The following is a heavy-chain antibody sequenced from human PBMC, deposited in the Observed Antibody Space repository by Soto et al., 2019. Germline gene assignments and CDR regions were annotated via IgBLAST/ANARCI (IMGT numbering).Heavy chain of an antibody. CDR2: IMPGSSHI. Sequence: GGSLRLSCAAPGFTFSIYSMNWVRQAPGKGLEWVSYIMPGSSHIFYADSVKGRFTISRDNVQNTLYLQMNSLRAEDTAVYYCARRLLGATVTYFDYWGQGTLVTVSS. CDR3: ARRLLGATVTYFDY. V-gene: IGHV3-48*01. CDR1: GFTFSIYS. D-gene: IGHD1-26*01. J-gene: IGHJ4*01.